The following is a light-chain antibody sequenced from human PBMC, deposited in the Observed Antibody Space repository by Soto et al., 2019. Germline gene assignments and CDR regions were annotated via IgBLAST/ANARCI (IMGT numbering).Light chain of an antibody. J-gene: IGKJ5*01. Sequence: EIVLTQSPGTLSLSPGERATLSCRASQSVSGNYLAWYQQKPGQAPRLLIFGASSRATGIPDRFSGSGSGTDFTLIINRLEPEDVAIYYCQQYGGSPRITFGQGTRLEIK. V-gene: IGKV3-20*01. CDR1: QSVSGNY. CDR2: GAS. CDR3: QQYGGSPRIT.